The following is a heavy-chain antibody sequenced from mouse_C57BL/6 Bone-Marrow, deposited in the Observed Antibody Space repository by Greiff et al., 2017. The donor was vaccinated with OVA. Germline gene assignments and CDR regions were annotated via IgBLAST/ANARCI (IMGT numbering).Heavy chain of an antibody. D-gene: IGHD2-3*01. V-gene: IGHV1-50*01. CDR3: ARGRWLLHYFDY. CDR2: IDPSDSYT. Sequence: QVQLQQPGAELVKPGASVKLSCKASGYTFTSYWMQWVKQRPGQGLEWIGEIDPSDSYTNYNQKFKGKATLTVDTSSSTAYMQLSSLTSEDSAVYYCARGRWLLHYFDYWGQGTTLTVSS. CDR1: GYTFTSYW. J-gene: IGHJ2*01.